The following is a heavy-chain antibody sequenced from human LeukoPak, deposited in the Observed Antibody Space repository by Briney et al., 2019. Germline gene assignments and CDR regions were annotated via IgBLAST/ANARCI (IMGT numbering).Heavy chain of an antibody. D-gene: IGHD5-18*01. Sequence: GGSLRLSCAASGFTFSNHWMHWVRQPPGKGLVWVSRINSDGSNTAYADSVKGRLTIYRDNAKNTLFLQMNSLRAEDTAVYYCTSDTVNTAVGIDYWGQGTLVTVSS. J-gene: IGHJ4*02. CDR2: INSDGSNT. CDR3: TSDTVNTAVGIDY. CDR1: GFTFSNHW. V-gene: IGHV3-74*01.